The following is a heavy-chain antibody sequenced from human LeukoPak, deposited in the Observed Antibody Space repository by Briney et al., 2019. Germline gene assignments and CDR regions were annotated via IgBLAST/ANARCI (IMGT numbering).Heavy chain of an antibody. V-gene: IGHV4-59*01. D-gene: IGHD1-26*01. Sequence: SETLSLTCTVSGGSISPYYWFWIRQSPGKGLEWIGHIYYSGSTSYNPSLKSRVTMSVDTSKNQLSLKLTSVTAADTAVYYCASYSDAWEALDIWGQGTMVTVSS. CDR3: ASYSDAWEALDI. CDR2: IYYSGST. CDR1: GGSISPYY. J-gene: IGHJ3*02.